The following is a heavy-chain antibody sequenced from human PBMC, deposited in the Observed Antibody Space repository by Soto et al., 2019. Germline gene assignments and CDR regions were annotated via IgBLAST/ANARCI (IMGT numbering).Heavy chain of an antibody. D-gene: IGHD2-2*01. J-gene: IGHJ6*02. V-gene: IGHV5-51*01. CDR1: GYSFTSYW. Sequence: GESLKISCKGSGYSFTSYWIGWVRQMPGKGLEWMGIIYPGDSDTRYSPSFQGQVTISADKSISTAYLQWSSLKASDTAMYYCARLSGCSSTSCYAHMDVWGQGTTVTVSS. CDR2: IYPGDSDT. CDR3: ARLSGCSSTSCYAHMDV.